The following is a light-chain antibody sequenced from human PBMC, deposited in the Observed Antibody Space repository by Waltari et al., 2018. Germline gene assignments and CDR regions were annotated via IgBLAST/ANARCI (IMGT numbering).Light chain of an antibody. CDR3: QTWGTGTVV. V-gene: IGLV4-69*01. Sequence: PSASASLGASVKLTCTLSSGHSTYTIAWHQQQPEKGPRYLMRVNSDGTHSKGDGIPDRFSGSTSGGERHLTISSLQSEDEADYYCQTWGTGTVVFGGGTKLTVL. CDR1: SGHSTYT. J-gene: IGLJ2*01. CDR2: VNSDGTH.